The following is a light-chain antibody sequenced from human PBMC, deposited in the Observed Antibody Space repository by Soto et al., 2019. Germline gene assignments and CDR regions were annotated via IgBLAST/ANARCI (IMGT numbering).Light chain of an antibody. CDR3: QSYDGSLSGWV. CDR1: SSNIGAGYD. V-gene: IGLV1-40*01. J-gene: IGLJ3*02. Sequence: QSVLTQPPSVSGAPGQRVTISCTGSSSNIGAGYDVHWYQQLPGTAPKFLIYGNSNRPSGVPDRFSGSKSGSSASLAITGLQAEDDSDYYCQSYDGSLSGWVFGGGTKVTVL. CDR2: GNS.